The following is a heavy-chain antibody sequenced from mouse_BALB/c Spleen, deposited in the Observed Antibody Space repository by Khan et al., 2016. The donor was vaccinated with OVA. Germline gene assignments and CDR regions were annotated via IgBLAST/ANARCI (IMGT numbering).Heavy chain of an antibody. J-gene: IGHJ1*01. CDR2: LFPGDDRT. D-gene: IGHD1-1*01. CDR3: ARHYYGSTLYWYFDV. CDR1: GYTFTNYD. V-gene: IGHV1-85*01. Sequence: QVQLQQSGAELVKPGASVKLSCKASGYTFTNYDINWVRQSPEQGLEWIGWLFPGDDRTKSNEKFKGNATLTTDKSSSTASIQLSRLTSEDSAVYFCARHYYGSTLYWYFDVWGAGTTVTVSS.